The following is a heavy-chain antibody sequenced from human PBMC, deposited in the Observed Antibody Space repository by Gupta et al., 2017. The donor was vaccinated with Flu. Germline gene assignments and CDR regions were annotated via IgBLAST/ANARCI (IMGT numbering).Heavy chain of an antibody. V-gene: IGHV1-69*06. D-gene: IGHD2-15*01. CDR3: ARGAEAYCSGASCDNYYYYMDV. J-gene: IGHJ6*03. CDR2: IPPMFGTP. Sequence: RQAPGQGLEWMGGIPPMFGTPKYAQKFHGRVTITADKSTGTAYMELSSLRSEDTAVYYCARGAEAYCSGASCDNYYYYMDVWGKGTTVTVSS.